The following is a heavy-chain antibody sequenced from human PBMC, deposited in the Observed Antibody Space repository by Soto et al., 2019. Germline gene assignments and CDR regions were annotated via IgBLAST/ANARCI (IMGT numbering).Heavy chain of an antibody. CDR3: ARYRREAVAGYTLDN. CDR2: VYNGGST. Sequence: SETLSLTCTVSGGSISSNYWTWIRQPPGKGLEWIGYVYNGGSTNYNPSLKSRVTISEDTSKSQFSLKVNSMTAADTAVYYCARYRREAVAGYTLDNWGQGILVTVSS. V-gene: IGHV4-59*01. J-gene: IGHJ4*02. CDR1: GGSISSNY. D-gene: IGHD6-13*01.